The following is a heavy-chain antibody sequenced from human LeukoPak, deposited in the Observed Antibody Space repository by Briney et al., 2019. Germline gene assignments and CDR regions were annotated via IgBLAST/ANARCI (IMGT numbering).Heavy chain of an antibody. CDR3: ARDRYYDSSGYPFGR. CDR2: IWYDGSNK. J-gene: IGHJ4*02. D-gene: IGHD3-22*01. Sequence: GGSLRLSCAASGFTFSSYGMHWVRQAPGKGLEWVAVIWYDGSNKYYADSVKGRFTISRDNSKNTLYLQMNSLRAEDTAVYYCARDRYYDSSGYPFGRWGQGTLVTVSS. CDR1: GFTFSSYG. V-gene: IGHV3-33*01.